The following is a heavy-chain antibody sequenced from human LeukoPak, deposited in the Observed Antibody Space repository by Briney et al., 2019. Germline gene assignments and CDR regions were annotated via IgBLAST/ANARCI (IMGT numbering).Heavy chain of an antibody. J-gene: IGHJ3*02. D-gene: IGHD3-3*01. CDR3: ARDPGDFWSGYYLGAFDI. V-gene: IGHV3-21*01. CDR1: GFTFSSYA. Sequence: PGGSLRLSCAASGFTFSSYAMSWVRQAPGKGLEWVSSISSSSSYIYYADSVKGRFTISRDNAKNSLYLQMNSLRAEDTAVYYCARDPGDFWSGYYLGAFDIWGQGTMVTVPS. CDR2: ISSSSSYI.